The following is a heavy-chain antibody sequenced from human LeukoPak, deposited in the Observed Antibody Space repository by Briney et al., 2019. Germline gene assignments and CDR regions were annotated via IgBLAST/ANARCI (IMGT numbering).Heavy chain of an antibody. J-gene: IGHJ4*02. Sequence: GGSLRLSCAASAFTFSTYGMNWVRQAPGKGLEWVSYISSSTSTIYYADSVKGRFTISRDNAKDSLYLQMNSLRDEDTAVYYCARANCGGGFCYSGFDFWGQGTLVTVSS. CDR3: ARANCGGGFCYSGFDF. D-gene: IGHD2-15*01. CDR2: ISSSTSTI. CDR1: AFTFSTYG. V-gene: IGHV3-48*02.